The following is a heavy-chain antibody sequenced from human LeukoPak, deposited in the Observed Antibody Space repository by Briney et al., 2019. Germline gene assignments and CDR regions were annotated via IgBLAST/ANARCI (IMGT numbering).Heavy chain of an antibody. V-gene: IGHV5-51*01. Sequence: GESLKISCKGSGYTFTNSWIGWVRQTPGKGPEWMGSIYPGDSDTRYNPSFQGQVTISVDKSISTAYLQWSSLQASNAAMYYCAIRAYSYEYFDFWGQGTLVTVSS. CDR1: GYTFTNSW. CDR3: AIRAYSYEYFDF. CDR2: IYPGDSDT. J-gene: IGHJ4*02. D-gene: IGHD5-18*01.